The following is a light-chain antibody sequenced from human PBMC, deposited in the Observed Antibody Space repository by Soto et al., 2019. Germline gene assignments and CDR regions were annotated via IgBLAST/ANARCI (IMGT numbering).Light chain of an antibody. CDR2: SNN. CDR1: SSNIGSNT. J-gene: IGLJ2*01. V-gene: IGLV1-44*01. CDR3: AAWDGSLNGVV. Sequence: QPVLTQPPSASETPGQRVTISCSGSSSNIGSNTVNWYQQVPGTAPKLLIYSNNQRPSGVPDRVSGSKSGTSASLAISDLQSEDEADYYCAAWDGSLNGVVFGGGTKLTVL.